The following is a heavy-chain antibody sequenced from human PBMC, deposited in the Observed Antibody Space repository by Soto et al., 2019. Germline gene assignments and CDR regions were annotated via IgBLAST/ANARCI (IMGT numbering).Heavy chain of an antibody. D-gene: IGHD6-19*01. Sequence: QVRLVESGGGVVQPGRSLRLSCTASGFSFSSYAMYWFRQPPGQGLEWVAVISHDGINKHYADSVKGRVTVSRDNSNHSLDLQLNSLRGEDTAMYYCARDMYSSDYFVKWFEPWGQGTPVTVSS. CDR3: ARDMYSSDYFVKWFEP. CDR2: ISHDGINK. J-gene: IGHJ5*02. V-gene: IGHV3-30-3*01. CDR1: GFSFSSYA.